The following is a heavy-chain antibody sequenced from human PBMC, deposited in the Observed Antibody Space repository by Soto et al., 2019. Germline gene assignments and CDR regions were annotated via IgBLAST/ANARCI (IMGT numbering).Heavy chain of an antibody. CDR1: GVSITSFF. V-gene: IGHV4-59*01. J-gene: IGHJ5*02. CDR3: ARESAGSHKHNWFDP. D-gene: IGHD3-10*01. CDR2: IYYTGST. Sequence: QVQLQESGPGLVKPSETLSLTCTVSGVSITSFFWSWVRQPPGKGLEWIGYIYYTGSTYYNPSLKSRAIMSVDTSRNQLFLQLNSVTTADTAVYYWARESAGSHKHNWFDPWGQGILVTVSS.